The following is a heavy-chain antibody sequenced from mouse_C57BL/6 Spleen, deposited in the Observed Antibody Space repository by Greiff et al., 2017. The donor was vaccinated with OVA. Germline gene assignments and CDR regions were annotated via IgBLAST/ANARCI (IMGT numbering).Heavy chain of an antibody. V-gene: IGHV1-26*01. Sequence: VQLQQSGPELVKPGASVKISCKASGYTFTDYYMNWVKQSHGKSLEWIGDINPNNGGTSYNQKFKGKATLTVDKSSSTAYMELRSLTSEDSAVYYCARGYDGYYIYFDVWGTGTTVTVSS. D-gene: IGHD2-3*01. CDR3: ARGYDGYYIYFDV. CDR2: INPNNGGT. CDR1: GYTFTDYY. J-gene: IGHJ1*03.